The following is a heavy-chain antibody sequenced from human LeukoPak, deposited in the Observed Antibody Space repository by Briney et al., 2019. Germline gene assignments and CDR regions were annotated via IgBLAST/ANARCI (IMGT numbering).Heavy chain of an antibody. D-gene: IGHD2-2*01. V-gene: IGHV3-21*01. Sequence: GGSLRLSCAASGFTFSSYSMNWVRQAPGKGLECVSSISSSSYIYYADSVKGRFTISRDNAKNSRYLQMNSLRAEDTAVYYCARDFPISAKQRPAAITYYYYYYMDVWGKGTTVTVSS. CDR2: ISSSSYI. CDR3: ARDFPISAKQRPAAITYYYYYYMDV. CDR1: GFTFSSYS. J-gene: IGHJ6*03.